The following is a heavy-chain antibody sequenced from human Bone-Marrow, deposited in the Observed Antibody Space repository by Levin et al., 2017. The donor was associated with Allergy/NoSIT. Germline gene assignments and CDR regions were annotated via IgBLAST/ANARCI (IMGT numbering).Heavy chain of an antibody. V-gene: IGHV3-11*01. Sequence: LSLTCAASGLSFSDYDMSWIRQAPGKGLEWVSYISTSASIYYADSAKGRFTISRDNAKNSLYLQMNSLRADDTAMYYCATHQRGQYRFEDGMDVWGQGTTVTVSS. CDR3: ATHQRGQYRFEDGMDV. CDR2: ISTSASI. D-gene: IGHD3-16*02. CDR1: GLSFSDYD. J-gene: IGHJ6*02.